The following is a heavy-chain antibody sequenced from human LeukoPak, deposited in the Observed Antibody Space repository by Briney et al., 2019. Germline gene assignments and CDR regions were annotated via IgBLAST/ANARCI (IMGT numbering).Heavy chain of an antibody. Sequence: GGSLRLSCAASGFSFSNYAMSWVRQAPGKGLQWVSAIGAGGGSTYYADSVKGRFTISRDNSKNTLYLQMNSLRVEDTAVYFCTSRNGSGDYWGQGTPVTVSS. CDR2: IGAGGGST. CDR3: TSRNGSGDY. J-gene: IGHJ4*02. V-gene: IGHV3-23*01. D-gene: IGHD3-10*01. CDR1: GFSFSNYA.